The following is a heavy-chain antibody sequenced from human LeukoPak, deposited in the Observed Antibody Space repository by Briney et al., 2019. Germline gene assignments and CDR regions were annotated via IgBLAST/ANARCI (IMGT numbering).Heavy chain of an antibody. CDR3: ATPYYYDSSGADWYFDL. CDR1: GGSISSSSYY. Sequence: SETLSLTCTVSGGSISSSSYYWGWIRQPPGKGLEWIGSIYYSGSTYYNPSLKSRVTISVDTSKNQFSLKLSSVTAADTAVYYCATPYYYDSSGADWYFDLWGRGTLVTVSS. D-gene: IGHD3-22*01. V-gene: IGHV4-39*01. CDR2: IYYSGST. J-gene: IGHJ2*01.